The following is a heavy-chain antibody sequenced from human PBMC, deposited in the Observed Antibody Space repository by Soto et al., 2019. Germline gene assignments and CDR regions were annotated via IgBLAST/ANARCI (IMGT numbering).Heavy chain of an antibody. Sequence: QVQLQQWGAGLLKPSETLSLTCAVYGGSFSGYYWSWIRQPPGKGLEWIGEINHSGSTNYNPSLNGRVTISVDTSKNQFSLKLSSVTAADTAVYYCARGGGYCSGGSCYSGFCFDYWGQGTLVTVSS. V-gene: IGHV4-34*01. CDR3: ARGGGYCSGGSCYSGFCFDY. CDR1: GGSFSGYY. J-gene: IGHJ4*02. CDR2: INHSGST. D-gene: IGHD2-15*01.